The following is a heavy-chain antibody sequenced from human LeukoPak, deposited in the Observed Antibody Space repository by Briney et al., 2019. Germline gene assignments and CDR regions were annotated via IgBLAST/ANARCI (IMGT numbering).Heavy chain of an antibody. D-gene: IGHD3-16*02. CDR3: ARDSLMITFGGAIGVFDY. J-gene: IGHJ4*02. V-gene: IGHV4-39*02. Sequence: SETLSLTCTVSGGSISSSSYYWGWIRQPPGKGLEWIGSIYYSGSTYYNPSLKSRVTISVDTSKNQFSLKLSSVTAADTAVYYCARDSLMITFGGAIGVFDYWGQGTLVTVSS. CDR2: IYYSGST. CDR1: GGSISSSSYY.